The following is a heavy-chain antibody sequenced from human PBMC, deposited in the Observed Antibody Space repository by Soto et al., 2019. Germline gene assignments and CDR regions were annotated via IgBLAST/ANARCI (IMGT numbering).Heavy chain of an antibody. CDR1: GGSFSGYY. CDR2: IDHSGYT. CDR3: ARVRDGFDP. D-gene: IGHD3-3*01. Sequence: KTSETLSLTCDVYGGSFSGYYWNWIRQPPGKGLEWIGEIDHSGYTNYNPSLKSRVPISVDTSKNQFSLRLTSVTAADRAVYYCARVRDGFDPWGQGTLVTVSS. J-gene: IGHJ5*02. V-gene: IGHV4-34*01.